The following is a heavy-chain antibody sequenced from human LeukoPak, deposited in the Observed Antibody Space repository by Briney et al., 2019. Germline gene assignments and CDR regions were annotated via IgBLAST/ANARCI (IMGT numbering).Heavy chain of an antibody. Sequence: ASVKVSCKASGYTFTGYYMHWVRQAPGQGLEWMGRINPNSGGTNYAQKFQGRVTMTRGTSISTAYMELSRLRSDDTAVYYCGIAGVVTTIDYWGQGTLVTVSS. CDR1: GYTFTGYY. D-gene: IGHD3-3*01. CDR3: GIAGVVTTIDY. V-gene: IGHV1-2*06. CDR2: INPNSGGT. J-gene: IGHJ4*02.